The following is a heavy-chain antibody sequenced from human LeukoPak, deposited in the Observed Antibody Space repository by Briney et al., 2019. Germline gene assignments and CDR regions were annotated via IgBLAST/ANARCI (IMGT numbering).Heavy chain of an antibody. CDR1: GGSISSYY. D-gene: IGHD6-19*01. CDR2: IYYSGST. CDR3: ARSSSGWSNALDY. J-gene: IGHJ4*02. Sequence: EPSETLSLTCTVSGGSISSYYWSWIRQPPGKGLEWIGYIYYSGSTNYNPSLKSRVTISVDTSKNQFSLKLSSVTAADTAVYYCARSSSGWSNALDYWGQGTLVTVSS. V-gene: IGHV4-59*08.